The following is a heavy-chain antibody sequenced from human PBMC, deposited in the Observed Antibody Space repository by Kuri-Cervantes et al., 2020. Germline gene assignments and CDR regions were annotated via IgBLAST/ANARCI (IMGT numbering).Heavy chain of an antibody. CDR2: ISRDSGAT. Sequence: GESLKISCAASGFSFNSYSMNWVRQAPGKGLEFVSYISRDSGATYYGDSVKGRFTIPRDNSKNTLYLQADSLRGDDTAVYYCARGTAIVGIPAALRFDPWGQGTLVTVSS. V-gene: IGHV3-48*01. J-gene: IGHJ5*02. D-gene: IGHD2-2*01. CDR1: GFSFNSYS. CDR3: ARGTAIVGIPAALRFDP.